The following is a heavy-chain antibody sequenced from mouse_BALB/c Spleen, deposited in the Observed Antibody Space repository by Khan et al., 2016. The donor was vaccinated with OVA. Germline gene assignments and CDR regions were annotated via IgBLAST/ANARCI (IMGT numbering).Heavy chain of an antibody. CDR2: INPGSGDI. D-gene: IGHD3-2*02. J-gene: IGHJ3*01. CDR1: GYAFTDYL. CDR3: TRSGYGFGAY. V-gene: IGHV1-54*03. Sequence: QQSGAELVRPGTSVKVSCKASGYAFTDYLIEWLKQRPGQGLEWIGVINPGSGDITYNEIFKDKATLTADKSSSTAYMQLTSLTSDDTAVYFCTRSGYGFGAYWGPGTLVTVSA.